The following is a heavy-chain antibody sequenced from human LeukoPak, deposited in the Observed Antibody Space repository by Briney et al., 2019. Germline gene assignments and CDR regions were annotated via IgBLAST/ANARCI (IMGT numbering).Heavy chain of an antibody. Sequence: GGSLRLSCAASGFTFSSYAVHWVRQAPGKGLEWVAVISYDGSNKYYADSVKGRFTISRDNSKNTLYLQMNSLRAEDTAVYYCARDSDFDYWGQGTQVTVSS. V-gene: IGHV3-30-3*01. CDR1: GFTFSSYA. J-gene: IGHJ4*02. CDR2: ISYDGSNK. CDR3: ARDSDFDY.